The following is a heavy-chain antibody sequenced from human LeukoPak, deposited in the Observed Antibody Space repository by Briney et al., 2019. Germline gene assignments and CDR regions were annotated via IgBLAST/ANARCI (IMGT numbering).Heavy chain of an antibody. J-gene: IGHJ3*02. D-gene: IGHD5-12*01. V-gene: IGHV3-53*01. CDR2: IYSDGST. CDR1: GFAVSSNY. CDR3: ARDRHRYRGINGDGDAFDI. Sequence: GGSLRLSCAASGFAVSSNYISWVRQAPGKGLEWVSIIYSDGSTFHADSVKGRFTMSRDNSKNTLDLQMNSMRAEDTAVYFWARDRHRYRGINGDGDAFDIWGQGTMVTVSS.